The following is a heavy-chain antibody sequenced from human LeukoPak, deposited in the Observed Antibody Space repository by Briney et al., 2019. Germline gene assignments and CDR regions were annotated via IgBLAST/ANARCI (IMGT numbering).Heavy chain of an antibody. CDR1: GFTFDDRA. V-gene: IGHV3-43D*04. J-gene: IGHJ4*02. Sequence: GGSLRLSCGASGFTFDDRAMHWVRRAPGKGLEWVSLISWNGGSTYYADSVKGRFTISRDTSKNTLYLQMNSLRAEDTAVYYCAKGGRWLPLDYWGQGTLVTVSS. CDR2: ISWNGGST. CDR3: AKGGRWLPLDY. D-gene: IGHD5-24*01.